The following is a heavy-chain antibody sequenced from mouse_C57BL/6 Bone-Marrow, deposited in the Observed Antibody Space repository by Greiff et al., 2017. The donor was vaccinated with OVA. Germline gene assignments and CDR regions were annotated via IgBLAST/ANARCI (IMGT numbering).Heavy chain of an antibody. CDR1: GFTITNTY. CDR3: ARGYDGAMDY. Sequence: VQLKQSVAELVRPGASVKLSCTASGFTITNTYMHWVKQRPEQGLALIGRIDPANGNTKYAPTFPGKATLTAATSSTTTYLQLSSLTSEDTAIYYCARGYDGAMDYWGQGTSVTVSS. V-gene: IGHV14-3*01. D-gene: IGHD2-3*01. CDR2: IDPANGNT. J-gene: IGHJ4*01.